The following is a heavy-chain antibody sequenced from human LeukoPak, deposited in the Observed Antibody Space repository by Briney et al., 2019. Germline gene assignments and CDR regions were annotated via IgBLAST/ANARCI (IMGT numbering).Heavy chain of an antibody. D-gene: IGHD3-22*01. J-gene: IGHJ4*02. CDR2: IWYDGSNK. CDR1: GFTFSSYS. V-gene: IGHV3-33*08. CDR3: AREPHYDSSGFYFDY. Sequence: PGGSLRLSCAASGFTFSSYSMNWVRQAPGKGLEWVAVIWYDGSNKYYADSVKGRFTISRDNSKNTLYLQMNSLRAEDTAVYYCAREPHYDSSGFYFDYWGQGTLVTVSS.